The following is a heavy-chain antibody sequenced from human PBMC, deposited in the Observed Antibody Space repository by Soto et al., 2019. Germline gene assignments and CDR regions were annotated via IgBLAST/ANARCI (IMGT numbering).Heavy chain of an antibody. CDR3: ARDMEEYSYDYIGYYYYGMDV. CDR2: IIPIFGTA. D-gene: IGHD5-12*01. V-gene: IGHV1-69*06. Sequence: GAPVKVSCNASEGTFSSYAISWVQQAPGQGLEWMVGIIPIFGTAIYAQKFQGRVTITADKSTSTAYMELSSLRSEDTAVYYSARDMEEYSYDYIGYYYYGMDVRGQRTTVTV. CDR1: EGTFSSYA. J-gene: IGHJ6*02.